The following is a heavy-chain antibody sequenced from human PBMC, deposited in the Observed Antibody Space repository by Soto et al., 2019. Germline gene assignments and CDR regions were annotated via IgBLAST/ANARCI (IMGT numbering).Heavy chain of an antibody. CDR3: ARMDPRLGYCTNGVCYIFDY. V-gene: IGHV3-21*01. J-gene: IGHJ4*02. D-gene: IGHD2-8*01. CDR2: ISSSSSYI. Sequence: GGSLRLSCAASGFTFSSYSMNWVRQAPGKGLEWVSSISSSSSYIYYADLVKGRFTISRDNAKNSLYLQMNSLRAEDTAVYYCARMDPRLGYCTNGVCYIFDYWGQGTLVTVSS. CDR1: GFTFSSYS.